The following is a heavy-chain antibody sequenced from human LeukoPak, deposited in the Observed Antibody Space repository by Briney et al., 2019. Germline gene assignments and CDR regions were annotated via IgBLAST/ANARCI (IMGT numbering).Heavy chain of an antibody. J-gene: IGHJ4*02. CDR3: ASRLGGTACY. D-gene: IGHD1-1*01. CDR1: GFTVSSNY. V-gene: IGHV3-23*01. Sequence: PGGSLRLSCAASGFTVSSNYMSWVRQAPGKGLEWLSTISTGGGSTYYADSVKGRFTISRDNSKNTLYLQMNSLRAEDTALYYCASRLGGTACYWGQGALVTVSS. CDR2: ISTGGGST.